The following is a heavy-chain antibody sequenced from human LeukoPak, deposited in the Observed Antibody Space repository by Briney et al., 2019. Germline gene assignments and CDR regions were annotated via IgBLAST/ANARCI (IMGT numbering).Heavy chain of an antibody. J-gene: IGHJ4*02. V-gene: IGHV3-30*18. D-gene: IGHD6-19*01. Sequence: GRSLRLSCAASGFTFSSYGMHWVRQAPGKGPEWVAVISYDGSNKYYADSVKGRLTISRDNSKNTLYLQMNSLRAEDTAVYYCAKDISSGWYYFDYWGQGTLVTVSS. CDR3: AKDISSGWYYFDY. CDR2: ISYDGSNK. CDR1: GFTFSSYG.